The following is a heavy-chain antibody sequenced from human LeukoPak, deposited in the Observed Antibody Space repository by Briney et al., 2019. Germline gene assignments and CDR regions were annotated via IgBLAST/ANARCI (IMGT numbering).Heavy chain of an antibody. V-gene: IGHV3-7*01. J-gene: IGHJ6*03. Sequence: PGGSLRLSCEVSGFTFSSYSISWVRQAPGKGLEWVANIKQDESEKYYVDSVKGRFTISRDNAKNSLYLQMNSLRAEDSAAYFCTRDHPGYSYGSQEYHYNYMDVWGKGTMVTVSS. D-gene: IGHD5-18*01. CDR1: GFTFSSYS. CDR2: IKQDESEK. CDR3: TRDHPGYSYGSQEYHYNYMDV.